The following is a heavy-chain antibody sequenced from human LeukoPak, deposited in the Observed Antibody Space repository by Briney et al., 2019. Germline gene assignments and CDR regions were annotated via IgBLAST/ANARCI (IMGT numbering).Heavy chain of an antibody. J-gene: IGHJ4*02. Sequence: KPGGSLRLSCAASGFTFSDYYMSWIRQAPGKGLEWVSYISSSGSTIYYADSVKGRFTISRDNAKNSLYLQMNSLGAEDTAVYYCAKDIVEAGLLFDYWGQGTLVTVSS. V-gene: IGHV3-11*01. CDR2: ISSSGSTI. D-gene: IGHD3-16*02. CDR1: GFTFSDYY. CDR3: AKDIVEAGLLFDY.